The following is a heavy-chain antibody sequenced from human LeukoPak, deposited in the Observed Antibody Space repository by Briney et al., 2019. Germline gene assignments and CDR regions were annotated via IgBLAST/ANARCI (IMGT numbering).Heavy chain of an antibody. CDR3: ARDTYYYDSRGYKYYFDY. Sequence: SETLSLTCAVYGGSFSGYYWSWIRQPPGKGLEWIGEINHSGSTNYNPSLKSRVTISVDTSKNQFSLKLSSVTAADTAVYYCARDTYYYDSRGYKYYFDYWGQGTLVTVPS. V-gene: IGHV4-34*01. D-gene: IGHD3-22*01. CDR2: INHSGST. J-gene: IGHJ4*02. CDR1: GGSFSGYY.